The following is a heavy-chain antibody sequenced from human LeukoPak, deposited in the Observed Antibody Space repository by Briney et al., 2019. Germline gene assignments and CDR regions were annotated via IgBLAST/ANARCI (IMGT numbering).Heavy chain of an antibody. Sequence: GGSLRLSCAASGFIFSSYGMHWVRQAPGKGLEWVAVIWYDGSNKYSADSVKGSFTISRNNSKNMLYLQMNSLRGEDTAVYYCAKGRDSWSNKIDYWGQGTLVTDSS. CDR1: GFIFSSYG. V-gene: IGHV3-30*02. CDR3: AKGRDSWSNKIDY. J-gene: IGHJ4*02. CDR2: IWYDGSNK. D-gene: IGHD3-3*01.